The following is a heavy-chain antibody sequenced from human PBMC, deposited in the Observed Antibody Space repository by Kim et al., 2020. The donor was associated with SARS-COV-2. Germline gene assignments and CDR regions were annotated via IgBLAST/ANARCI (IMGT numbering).Heavy chain of an antibody. CDR3: AKDWGHYGYDY. CDR1: GFTFSSYA. J-gene: IGHJ4*02. CDR2: ITSGGST. Sequence: GGSLRLSCAASGFTFSSYAMSWVRQAPGKGLEWVSTITSGGSTYYADSVKGRFTISRDNSKNTLYLQMNSLRAEDTAVYYCAKDWGHYGYDYWGQGTLVTVSS. D-gene: IGHD5-18*01. V-gene: IGHV3-23*01.